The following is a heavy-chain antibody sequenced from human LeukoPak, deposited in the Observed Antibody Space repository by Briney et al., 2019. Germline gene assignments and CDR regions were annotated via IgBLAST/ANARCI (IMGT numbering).Heavy chain of an antibody. CDR2: INPNSGGT. Sequence: ASVKVSCKASGYTFTGYYMHWVRQAPGQGLEWMGWINPNSGGTNYAQKFQGRVTMTRDTSISTAYMELSRLRSDDTAVYYCARDFNPYYYDSSGYSQWGQGTLVTGSS. CDR3: ARDFNPYYYDSSGYSQ. V-gene: IGHV1-2*02. J-gene: IGHJ4*02. D-gene: IGHD3-22*01. CDR1: GYTFTGYY.